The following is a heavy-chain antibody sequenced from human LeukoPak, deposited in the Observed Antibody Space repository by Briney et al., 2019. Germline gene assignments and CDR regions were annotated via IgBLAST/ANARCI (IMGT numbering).Heavy chain of an antibody. D-gene: IGHD1-26*01. V-gene: IGHV1-46*01. CDR2: INPGGAPT. Sequence: ASVKVSCKASGYTFTNYYIHWVQQAPGQGLEWMGIINPGGAPTSYAQKFQGRLIMTRDTSTSTVYMELSSLRSEDTAVYYCAREKSGTYFFDYWGQGTLVTVSS. CDR1: GYTFTNYY. J-gene: IGHJ4*02. CDR3: AREKSGTYFFDY.